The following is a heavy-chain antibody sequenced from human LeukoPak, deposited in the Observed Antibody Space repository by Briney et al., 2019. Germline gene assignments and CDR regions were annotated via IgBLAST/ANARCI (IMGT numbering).Heavy chain of an antibody. J-gene: IGHJ4*02. Sequence: SETLSLTCTVSGGSISSSSYYWGWIRQPPGKGLEWIGSIYYSGSTYYNPSLKSRVTISVDTSKNQFSLKLSSVTAADTAVYYCARNLGAWFLDYWGQGTLVTVSS. CDR2: IYYSGST. CDR1: GGSISSSSYY. D-gene: IGHD3-10*01. V-gene: IGHV4-39*01. CDR3: ARNLGAWFLDY.